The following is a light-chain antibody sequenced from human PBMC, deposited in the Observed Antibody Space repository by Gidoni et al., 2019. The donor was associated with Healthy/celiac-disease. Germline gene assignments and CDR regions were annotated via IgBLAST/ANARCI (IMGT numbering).Light chain of an antibody. CDR2: TLA. Sequence: VMTPTPPPLPVTPGEPAPISCRSSQSLLDSDDGNTCYEWYLQKPGQSPQLLIYTLAYRASGVVDRCSGSGAGSDFTLKISRGEDEDVGVYYCMQRIEFHPYTFGQGTKLEIK. CDR1: QSLLDSDDGNTC. V-gene: IGKV2-40*01. J-gene: IGKJ2*01. CDR3: MQRIEFHPYT.